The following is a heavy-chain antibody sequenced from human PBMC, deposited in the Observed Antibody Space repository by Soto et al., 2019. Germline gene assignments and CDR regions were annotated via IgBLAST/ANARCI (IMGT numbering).Heavy chain of an antibody. D-gene: IGHD6-6*01. J-gene: IGHJ4*02. CDR3: ARGIAARPIDY. V-gene: IGHV4-34*01. CDR1: GGSFSGYY. Sequence: PSETLSLTCAVYGGSFSGYYWSWIRQPPGKGLEWIGEINHSGSTHYNPSLKSRVTISVDTSKNQFSLKLSSVTAADTAVYYCARGIAARPIDYWGQGTLVTVSS. CDR2: INHSGST.